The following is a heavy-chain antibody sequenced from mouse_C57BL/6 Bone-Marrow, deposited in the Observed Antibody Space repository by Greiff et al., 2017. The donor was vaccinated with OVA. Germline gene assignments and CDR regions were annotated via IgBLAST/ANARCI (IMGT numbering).Heavy chain of an antibody. D-gene: IGHD1-1*01. CDR3: ARQDYYGSSPFDY. Sequence: QVQLQQSGPELVKPGASVKISCKASGYAFSSSWMNWVKQRPGKGLEWIGRIYPGDGDTNYNGKFKGKATLTADKSSSTAYMQLSSLTSEDSAVYCCARQDYYGSSPFDYWGQGTTLTVSS. V-gene: IGHV1-82*01. J-gene: IGHJ2*01. CDR1: GYAFSSSW. CDR2: IYPGDGDT.